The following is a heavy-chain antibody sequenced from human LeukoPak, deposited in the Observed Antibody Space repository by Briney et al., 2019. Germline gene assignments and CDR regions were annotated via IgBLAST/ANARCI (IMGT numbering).Heavy chain of an antibody. Sequence: GGSLRLSCAASGFTFSSYAMNWVRQAPGKGLEWVSAISGSGSTTYYADSVKGRFTISRDNSKNTLFLQMNSLTAEDTAIYSCARPRLEYCSGGSCFDAFDIWGQGTMITVSS. CDR1: GFTFSSYA. J-gene: IGHJ3*02. D-gene: IGHD2-15*01. CDR2: ISGSGSTT. V-gene: IGHV3-23*01. CDR3: ARPRLEYCSGGSCFDAFDI.